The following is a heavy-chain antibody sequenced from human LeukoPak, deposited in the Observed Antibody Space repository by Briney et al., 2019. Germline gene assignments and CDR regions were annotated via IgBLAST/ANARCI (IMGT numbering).Heavy chain of an antibody. CDR3: ARLIAAAGPNWFDP. V-gene: IGHV4-59*08. Sequence: SETLSLTCTVSGGSISSYYWSWIRQPPGKGLEWIGYIYYSGSTNYNPSLKSRVTISVDTSKNQFSLKLSSVTAADTAVYYCARLIAAAGPNWFDPWGQGNLVTVSS. J-gene: IGHJ5*02. CDR2: IYYSGST. D-gene: IGHD6-13*01. CDR1: GGSISSYY.